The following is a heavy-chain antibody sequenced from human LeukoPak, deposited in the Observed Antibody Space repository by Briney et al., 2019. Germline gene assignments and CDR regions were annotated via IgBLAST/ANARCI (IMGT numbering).Heavy chain of an antibody. CDR3: ATAVVPAARKDY. D-gene: IGHD2-2*01. CDR2: FDPEDGET. V-gene: IGHV1-24*01. J-gene: IGHJ4*02. Sequence: ASVKVSCKVSGYTLTELSMHWVRQAPGKGLEWMGGFDPEDGETIYAQKFQGRVTMTVDTSTDTAYMELSSLRSEDTAVYYCATAVVPAARKDYWGQGTLVTVSS. CDR1: GYTLTELS.